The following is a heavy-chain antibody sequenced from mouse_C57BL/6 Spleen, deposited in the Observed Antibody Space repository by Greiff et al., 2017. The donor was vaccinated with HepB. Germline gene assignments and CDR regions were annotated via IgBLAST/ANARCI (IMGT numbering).Heavy chain of an antibody. CDR1: GYAFSSSW. D-gene: IGHD1-1*02. J-gene: IGHJ4*01. CDR3: ARGISSFGDYYAMDY. Sequence: QVQLQQSGPELVKPGASVKISCKASGYAFSSSWMNWVKQRPGKGLEWIGRIYPGDGDTNYNGKFKGKATLTADKSSSTAYMQLSSLTSEDSAVYFCARGISSFGDYYAMDYWGQGTSVTVSS. V-gene: IGHV1-82*01. CDR2: IYPGDGDT.